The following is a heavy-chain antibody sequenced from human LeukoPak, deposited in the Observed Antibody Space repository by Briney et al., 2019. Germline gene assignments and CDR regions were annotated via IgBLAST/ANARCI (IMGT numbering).Heavy chain of an antibody. V-gene: IGHV4-34*01. D-gene: IGHD2-8*01. Sequence: SETLSLTCAVYGGSFSSYYWSWIRQPPGEGLEWIGEINHSASTNYNSSLKSRVTISVDKSENHFSLKLRSVTAPDTAVYYCASRRVMTRSFKYWGQGTLVTVSS. CDR3: ASRRVMTRSFKY. J-gene: IGHJ4*02. CDR1: GGSFSSYY. CDR2: INHSAST.